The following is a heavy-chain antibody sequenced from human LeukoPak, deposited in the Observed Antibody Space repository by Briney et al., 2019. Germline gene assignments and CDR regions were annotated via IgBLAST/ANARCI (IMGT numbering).Heavy chain of an antibody. Sequence: GASVKVSCKASGYTFTSYGISWVRQAPGQGLEWMGWISAYNGSTNYAQKLQGRVTITRDTSASTAYMELSSLRSEDMAVYYCARGPYDSRVFDYWGQGTLVTVSS. J-gene: IGHJ4*02. CDR2: ISAYNGST. D-gene: IGHD3-22*01. V-gene: IGHV1-18*03. CDR1: GYTFTSYG. CDR3: ARGPYDSRVFDY.